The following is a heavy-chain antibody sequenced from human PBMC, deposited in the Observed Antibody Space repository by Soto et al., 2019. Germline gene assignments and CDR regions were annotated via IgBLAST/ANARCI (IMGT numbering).Heavy chain of an antibody. J-gene: IGHJ5*02. D-gene: IGHD2-8*01. CDR2: LYPSGGT. Sequence: QVQLQESGPGLVTPSGTLSLTCSVSGVSISRSNWWTWVRQAPGKGLEWIGELYPSGGTTYNPSLQNRVTISADYSKNNRSLTLTSVTAADTAVYYCARCLHCSKGGRFDPWGQGALVTVSS. CDR3: ARCLHCSKGGRFDP. V-gene: IGHV4-4*02. CDR1: GVSISRSNW.